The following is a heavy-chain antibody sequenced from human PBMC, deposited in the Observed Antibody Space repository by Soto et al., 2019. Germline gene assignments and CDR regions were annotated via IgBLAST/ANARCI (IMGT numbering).Heavy chain of an antibody. CDR1: GRSFSGYY. CDR2: INHSGST. Sequence: SETLSLTCTVYGRSFSGYYWTWIRQPPGKGPEWIGEINHSGSTNYNPSLKSRVTISVDTSKNQFSLKLSSVTAADTAVYYCARGHSTQRWLSNYPRFEYWGQGTPVTDSS. D-gene: IGHD5-12*01. J-gene: IGHJ4*02. CDR3: ARGHSTQRWLSNYPRFEY. V-gene: IGHV4-34*01.